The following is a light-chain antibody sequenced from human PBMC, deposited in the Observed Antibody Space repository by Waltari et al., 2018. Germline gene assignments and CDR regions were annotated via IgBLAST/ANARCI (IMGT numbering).Light chain of an antibody. CDR3: QQYHNWPPWA. V-gene: IGKV3-11*01. CDR2: DAS. Sequence: EIVLTQSPATLSLSPVERATLSCRASQSVSSYLAWYQQKPGQAPRLLIYDASNRATGIPARFSGSGSGTDFTLTISSLEPEDFALYYCQQYHNWPPWAFGQGTKVEIK. CDR1: QSVSSY. J-gene: IGKJ1*01.